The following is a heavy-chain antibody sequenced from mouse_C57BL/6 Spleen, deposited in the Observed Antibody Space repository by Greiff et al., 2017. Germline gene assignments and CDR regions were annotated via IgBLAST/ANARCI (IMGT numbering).Heavy chain of an antibody. V-gene: IGHV1-39*01. J-gene: IGHJ4*01. CDR3: ASWDSSMGGYAMDY. CDR2: INPNYGTT. CDR1: GYSFTDYN. Sequence: VQLQQSGPELVKPGASVKISCKASGYSFTDYNMNWVKQTNGKSLEWIGVINPNYGTTSYNQKFKGKATLTVDQSSSTAYLQLNSLTSVDSAVYYSASWDSSMGGYAMDYWGQGTSVTVSS. D-gene: IGHD2-12*01.